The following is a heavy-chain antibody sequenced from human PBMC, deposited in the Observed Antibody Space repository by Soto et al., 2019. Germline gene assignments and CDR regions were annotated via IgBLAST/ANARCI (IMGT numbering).Heavy chain of an antibody. J-gene: IGHJ6*02. V-gene: IGHV3-30-3*01. CDR3: ARPWGQLSSYSDGMDT. CDR2: ISYDGDNK. CDR1: GFTFRNYA. D-gene: IGHD3-16*01. Sequence: QVQLVESGGGVVQPGRSLTLSCAASGFTFRNYAMHWVRQAPGKGLEWVSTISYDGDNKYYTDSVKGSFTISRDTSKNTLYLQMNSLRPEDTAVYDCARPWGQLSSYSDGMDTWVQGTTVTVSS.